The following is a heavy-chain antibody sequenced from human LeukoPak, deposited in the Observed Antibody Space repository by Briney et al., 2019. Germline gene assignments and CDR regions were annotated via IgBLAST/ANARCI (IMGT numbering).Heavy chain of an antibody. Sequence: GGSLRLSCETSGFTFRNYAMAWVRQGPGKGLEWVSAISSGGGSTNYADSVKGRFTISRDNSRNTLFLELNRLSAEDTAVYYCARDQNYYDSSGYSYHWYFDLWGRGTQVIVSS. CDR2: ISSGGGST. CDR3: ARDQNYYDSSGYSYHWYFDL. CDR1: GFTFRNYA. D-gene: IGHD3-22*01. V-gene: IGHV3-23*01. J-gene: IGHJ2*01.